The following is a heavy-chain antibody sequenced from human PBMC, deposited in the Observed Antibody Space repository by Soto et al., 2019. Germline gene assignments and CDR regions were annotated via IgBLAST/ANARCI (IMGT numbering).Heavy chain of an antibody. D-gene: IGHD1-26*01. J-gene: IGHJ4*02. CDR1: GGTFSSYT. V-gene: IGHV1-69*02. Sequence: QVQLVQSGAEVKKPGSSVKVSCKASGGTFSSYTISWVRQAPGQGLEWMGRIIPILGIANYAQKFQGRVTMTANKSPRPADMGLSSLRSEDTAVYYCARSHVQPQEPYFDYWGQGTLVTVSS. CDR2: IIPILGIA. CDR3: ARSHVQPQEPYFDY.